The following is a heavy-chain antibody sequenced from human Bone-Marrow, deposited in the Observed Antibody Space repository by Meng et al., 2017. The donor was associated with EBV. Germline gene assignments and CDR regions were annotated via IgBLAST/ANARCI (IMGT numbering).Heavy chain of an antibody. CDR2: FHPQGEK. CDR3: ATSVIVIMLTTSRDY. Sequence: VQLVQSGAEVKNPGASVTVSCKVSGYGVTDSAIQWVRQAPGKGLEWMGGFHPQGEKIYAQKFQGRVTMTEDTSTDTAYMELTSLRSDDTAVYYCATSVIVIMLTTSRDYWGQGTLVTVSS. D-gene: IGHD2-8*01. V-gene: IGHV1-24*01. J-gene: IGHJ4*02. CDR1: GYGVTDSA.